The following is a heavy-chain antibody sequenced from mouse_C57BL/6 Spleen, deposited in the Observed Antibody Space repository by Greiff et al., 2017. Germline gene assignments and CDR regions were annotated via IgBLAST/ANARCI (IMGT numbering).Heavy chain of an antibody. Sequence: EVQLQQSGPELVKPGDSVKISCKASGYSFTGYFMNWVMQSHGKSLEWIGRINPYNGDTFYNQKFKGKATLTVDKSSSTAHMELRSLTSEDSAVYYCARSGGNSYAMDYWGQGTSVTVSS. J-gene: IGHJ4*01. D-gene: IGHD2-1*01. CDR3: ARSGGNSYAMDY. CDR1: GYSFTGYF. V-gene: IGHV1-20*01. CDR2: INPYNGDT.